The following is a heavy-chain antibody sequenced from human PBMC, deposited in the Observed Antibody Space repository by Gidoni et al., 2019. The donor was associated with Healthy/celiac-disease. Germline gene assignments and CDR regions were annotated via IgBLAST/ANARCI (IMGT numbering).Heavy chain of an antibody. Sequence: EVQLVVSGGGLVKPGWSLRPSCAASGFTFSSYSMNWVRQAPGKGLEWVSSISSSSSYIYYADAVKGRFTISRDNAKKSLYLQMNSLRAEDTAVYCCARDATLSYWGQGTLVTVSS. V-gene: IGHV3-21*01. J-gene: IGHJ4*02. CDR1: GFTFSSYS. CDR2: ISSSSSYI. CDR3: ARDATLSY.